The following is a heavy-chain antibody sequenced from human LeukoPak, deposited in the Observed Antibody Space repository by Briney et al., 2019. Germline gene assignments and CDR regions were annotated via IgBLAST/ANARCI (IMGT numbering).Heavy chain of an antibody. Sequence: SETLSLTCAVSGYSISSGYYWGWIRQPPGKGLEWIGSIYHSGSTYYNPSLKSRATISVDTSKNQFSLQLGSVTAADTAVYYCARIIVVVPAATDYWGQGTLVTVSS. CDR1: GYSISSGYY. V-gene: IGHV4-38-2*01. J-gene: IGHJ4*02. CDR3: ARIIVVVPAATDY. CDR2: IYHSGST. D-gene: IGHD2-2*01.